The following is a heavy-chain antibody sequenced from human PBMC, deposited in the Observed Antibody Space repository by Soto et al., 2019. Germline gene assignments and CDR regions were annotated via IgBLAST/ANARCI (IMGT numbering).Heavy chain of an antibody. CDR2: IYYSGST. CDR3: ARHGGEGIVITLGEVIPRVAFDS. D-gene: IGHD3-16*01. J-gene: IGHJ4*02. Sequence: PSETLSLTCTVSGGSIRSSSYYWGWIRQPPGKGLEWIGSIYYSGSTSYNPSLRSRVTISADASKKQFSLKLTSVTAADTAIYYCARHGGEGIVITLGEVIPRVAFDSWGQGTVVTVSS. CDR1: GGSIRSSSYY. V-gene: IGHV4-39*01.